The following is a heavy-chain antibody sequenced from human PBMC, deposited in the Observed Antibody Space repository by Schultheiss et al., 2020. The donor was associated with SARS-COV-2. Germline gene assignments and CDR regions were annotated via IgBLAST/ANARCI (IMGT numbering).Heavy chain of an antibody. CDR1: GGSISSYY. D-gene: IGHD6-13*01. J-gene: IGHJ6*03. CDR3: AKDAGPIAPYYYMDV. Sequence: SETLSLTCTVSGGSISSYYWSWIRQPPGKGLEWIGYIYYSGSTNYNPSLKSRVTISVDTSKNQFSLKLSSVTAADTAVYYCAKDAGPIAPYYYMDVWGKGTTVTVSS. CDR2: IYYSGST. V-gene: IGHV4-59*12.